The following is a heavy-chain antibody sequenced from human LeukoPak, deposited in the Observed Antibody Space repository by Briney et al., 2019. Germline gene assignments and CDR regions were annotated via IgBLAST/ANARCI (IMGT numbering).Heavy chain of an antibody. Sequence: SETLSLTCTVSIGSISSNNYYWGWIRQPPGKGLEWIGSIYYSGSTYYNPSLKSRVTISVDTSKNQFSLELSSVTAADTAVFYCARLPLSGSYYNYYFDNWGQGTLVTVSS. CDR2: IYYSGST. V-gene: IGHV4-39*01. J-gene: IGHJ4*02. CDR1: IGSISSNNYY. D-gene: IGHD3-10*01. CDR3: ARLPLSGSYYNYYFDN.